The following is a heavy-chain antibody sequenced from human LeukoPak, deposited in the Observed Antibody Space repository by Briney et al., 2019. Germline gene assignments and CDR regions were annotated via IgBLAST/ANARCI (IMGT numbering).Heavy chain of an antibody. Sequence: GGSLRLSCAASGFNFNDYAMHWVRQVPGKGLEWVSGINWKSSVIGYADSVKGRFTISRDNTQNSLYVQMDSLTIEDTALYYCAKEIRTHFGSGSYHDAFDIWGQGTMVTVSS. J-gene: IGHJ3*02. CDR3: AKEIRTHFGSGSYHDAFDI. V-gene: IGHV3-9*01. CDR2: INWKSSVI. CDR1: GFNFNDYA. D-gene: IGHD3-10*01.